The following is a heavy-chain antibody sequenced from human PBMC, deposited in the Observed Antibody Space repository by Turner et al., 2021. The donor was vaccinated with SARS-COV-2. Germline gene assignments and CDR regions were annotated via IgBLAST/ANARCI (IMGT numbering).Heavy chain of an antibody. D-gene: IGHD2-2*01. Sequence: QVQLVQPGAEVKKSGAPAKALCKISGYTLTELSKYWVRQAPGKGREWLGGFDPEDGETIYEQNFQGGVTMTEDTSTDTACMELSSMRSEDTAVYFCATGYQLRVNWFDPWGQGTLVTVSS. V-gene: IGHV1-24*01. CDR3: ATGYQLRVNWFDP. J-gene: IGHJ5*02. CDR1: GYTLTELS. CDR2: FDPEDGET.